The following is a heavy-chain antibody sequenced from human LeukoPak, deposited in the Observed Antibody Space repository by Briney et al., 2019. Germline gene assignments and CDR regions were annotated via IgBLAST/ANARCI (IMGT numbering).Heavy chain of an antibody. V-gene: IGHV4-61*01. D-gene: IGHD1-1*01. Sequence: SETLSLTCTVSGGSVSSGSSYWSGIRQPPGKGLEWIGYIYYSGSTNYNPSLKSRVTISVDASKNQFSLKLSSVTAADTAVYYCARDLDWNDEDYYYGMDVWGQGTTVTVSS. CDR1: GGSVSSGSSY. J-gene: IGHJ6*02. CDR3: ARDLDWNDEDYYYGMDV. CDR2: IYYSGST.